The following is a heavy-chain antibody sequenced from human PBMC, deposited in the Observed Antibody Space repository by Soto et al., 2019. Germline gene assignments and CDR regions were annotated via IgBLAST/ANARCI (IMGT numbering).Heavy chain of an antibody. CDR3: AREYSGLVRSLNN. Sequence: PSETLSLTCTVSGGSSSSYFWSWIRQPAGKGLEWIGRIYTSGITNYNPSLKSRVTMSVDTSKNQFSLNLTSVTAADTAVYYCAREYSGLVRSLNNWGQGTLVTVSS. V-gene: IGHV4-4*07. D-gene: IGHD3-10*01. CDR2: IYTSGIT. CDR1: GGSSSSYF. J-gene: IGHJ4*02.